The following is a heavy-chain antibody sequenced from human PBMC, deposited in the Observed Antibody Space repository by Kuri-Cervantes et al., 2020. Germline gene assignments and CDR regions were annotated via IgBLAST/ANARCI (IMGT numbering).Heavy chain of an antibody. Sequence: SETLSLTCSVAGGSISRCGYHYWGWIRQTPGKGLEWIGSFYYNGFTYYNPSLKSRAAISVEPSKNQFSLRMSSVTAADTAVYYCARSMEVDTAMADAFDIWGQGTMVTVSS. CDR2: FYYNGFT. CDR1: GGSISRCGYHY. J-gene: IGHJ3*02. CDR3: ARSMEVDTAMADAFDI. D-gene: IGHD5-18*01. V-gene: IGHV4-39*01.